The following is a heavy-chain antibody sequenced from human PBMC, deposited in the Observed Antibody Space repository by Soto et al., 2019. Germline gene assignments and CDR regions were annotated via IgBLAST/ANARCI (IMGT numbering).Heavy chain of an antibody. CDR2: ITTGGINT. D-gene: IGHD4-4*01. V-gene: IGHV3-23*01. CDR1: GFTFASYA. CDR3: GKVMTDYSKAVGDD. Sequence: GGSLRLSCATSGFTFASYAMTWVRQAPGKGLEWVSSITTGGINTHYADFVGGRFTISRDNSKNTVYLQMNSLRVEDTAVYYCGKVMTDYSKAVGDDWGQGALVTVSS. J-gene: IGHJ4*02.